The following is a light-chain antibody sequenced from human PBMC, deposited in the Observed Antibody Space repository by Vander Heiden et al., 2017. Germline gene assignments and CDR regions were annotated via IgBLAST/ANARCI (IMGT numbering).Light chain of an antibody. Sequence: EIVFTQSPATLSLSPGERATLSCRASQSVSSYLAWYQQKPGQAPRLLIYDASNRATGIPARFSGSGSGTDFTLTSSSLEPEDFAVYYCQQRSNGPIYTFGHGTKLDIK. J-gene: IGKJ3*01. CDR2: DAS. CDR1: QSVSSY. CDR3: QQRSNGPIYT. V-gene: IGKV3-11*01.